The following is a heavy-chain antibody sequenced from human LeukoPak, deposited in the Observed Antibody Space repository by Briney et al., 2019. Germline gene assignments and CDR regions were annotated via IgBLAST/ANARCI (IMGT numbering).Heavy chain of an antibody. Sequence: ASVKVSCKASGYTFTSYDINWVRQATGQGLEWMGWMNPNSGNTGYAQKFQGRVTMTRNTSISTAYMELSSLRSEDTAVYYCARDLRYSNYPALDYWGQGTLVTVSS. V-gene: IGHV1-8*01. D-gene: IGHD4-11*01. CDR3: ARDLRYSNYPALDY. CDR1: GYTFTSYD. CDR2: MNPNSGNT. J-gene: IGHJ4*02.